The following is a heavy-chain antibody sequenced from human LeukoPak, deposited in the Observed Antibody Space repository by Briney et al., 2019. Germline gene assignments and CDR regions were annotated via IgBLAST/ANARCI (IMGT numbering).Heavy chain of an antibody. D-gene: IGHD3-3*01. CDR2: IYYSGST. CDR1: GGSISSYY. Sequence: TSETLSLTCTVSGGSISSYYWSWIRQPPGKGLEWIGYIYYSGSTNYNPSLKSRVTISVDTSKNQFSLKLSSVTAADTAVYYCARDRFLGPPYYYYGMDVWGQGTTVTVSS. J-gene: IGHJ6*02. CDR3: ARDRFLGPPYYYYGMDV. V-gene: IGHV4-59*01.